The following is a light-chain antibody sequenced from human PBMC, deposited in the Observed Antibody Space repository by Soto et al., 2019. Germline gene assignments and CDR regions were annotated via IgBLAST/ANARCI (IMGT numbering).Light chain of an antibody. CDR3: QQYHNWPA. J-gene: IGKJ1*01. Sequence: EIVMTQSPATLSVSPGERATLSCRASQSVFSSLAWYQQKPGQAPRLLIYGAATMATGIPARFSGSGSGTEFTLTISSLQSEDFAVYYCQQYHNWPAFGQGTKVDIK. V-gene: IGKV3-15*01. CDR1: QSVFSS. CDR2: GAA.